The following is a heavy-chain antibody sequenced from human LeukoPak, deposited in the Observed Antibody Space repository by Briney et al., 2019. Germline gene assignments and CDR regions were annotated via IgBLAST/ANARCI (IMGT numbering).Heavy chain of an antibody. Sequence: GGSLRLSCAASGFTFSSYSMNWVRQAPGKGLEWVSSISSSSSNIYYADSVKGRFTISRDNSKNTLYLQMNSLRAEDTAVYYCANRYSYAPWDWFDPWGQGTLVTVSS. D-gene: IGHD5-18*01. J-gene: IGHJ5*02. CDR2: ISSSSSNI. CDR3: ANRYSYAPWDWFDP. CDR1: GFTFSSYS. V-gene: IGHV3-21*04.